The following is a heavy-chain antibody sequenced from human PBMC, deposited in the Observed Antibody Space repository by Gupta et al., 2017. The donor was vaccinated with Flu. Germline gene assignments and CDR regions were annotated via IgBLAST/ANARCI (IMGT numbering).Heavy chain of an antibody. CDR2: SSTSGST. CDR3: ARHSFYGRGKDYFDY. V-gene: IGHV4-61*02. CDR1: CASLCSGGVS. D-gene: IGHD1-26*01. J-gene: IGHJ4*02. Sequence: QAQLQESGPGLVSPSPTLSLTCPVSCASLCSGGVSRTRIRPPAGKGLEWIGSSSTSGSTNYNSSLKSRVTIAMETSKNQFSLKLSSVTAADTAVYYCARHSFYGRGKDYFDYWGQGTLATVSS.